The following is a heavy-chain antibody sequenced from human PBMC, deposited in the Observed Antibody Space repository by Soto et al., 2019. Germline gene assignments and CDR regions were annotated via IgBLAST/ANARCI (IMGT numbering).Heavy chain of an antibody. CDR2: ISYDGSNK. CDR3: ARDQGSQWLGGFDY. Sequence: GGSLRLSCAASGFTFSSYAMHWVRQAPGKGLEWVAVISYDGSNKYYADSVKGRFTISRDNSKNTLYLQMNSLRAEDTAVYYCARDQGSQWLGGFDYWGQGTLVTVSS. J-gene: IGHJ4*02. D-gene: IGHD6-19*01. CDR1: GFTFSSYA. V-gene: IGHV3-30-3*01.